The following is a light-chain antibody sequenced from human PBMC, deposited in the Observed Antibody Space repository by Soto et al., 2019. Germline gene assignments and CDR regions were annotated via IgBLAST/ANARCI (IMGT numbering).Light chain of an antibody. Sequence: IVMTQSPATLSVSPGDEVTLSCRASENVGTNLAWYQQKPGQAPMLLIYGSSTRATGIPATFSGSGSGTEFTLTISSLQSEESAIYYCQQYNNWGLSFGGGTKVEIK. CDR1: ENVGTN. V-gene: IGKV3D-15*01. J-gene: IGKJ4*01. CDR2: GSS. CDR3: QQYNNWGLS.